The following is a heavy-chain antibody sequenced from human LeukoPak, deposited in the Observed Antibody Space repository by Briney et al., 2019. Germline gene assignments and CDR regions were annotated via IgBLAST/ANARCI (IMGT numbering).Heavy chain of an antibody. D-gene: IGHD3-10*01. Sequence: GGSLRLSCAASGFTLSSYAMSWVRQAPGKGLEWVSAISGSGGSTYYADSVKGRFTISRDNSKNTLYLQMNSLRAEDTAVYYCARDQGYYGSGSYKEYFQHWGQGTLVTVSS. CDR2: ISGSGGST. J-gene: IGHJ1*01. V-gene: IGHV3-23*01. CDR3: ARDQGYYGSGSYKEYFQH. CDR1: GFTLSSYA.